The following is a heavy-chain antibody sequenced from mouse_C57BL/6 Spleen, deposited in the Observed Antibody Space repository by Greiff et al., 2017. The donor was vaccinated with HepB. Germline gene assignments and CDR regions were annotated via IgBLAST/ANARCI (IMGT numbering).Heavy chain of an antibody. CDR3: ARDDNYYGSSPWYFDV. Sequence: EVQLVESGGGLVKPGGSLKLSCAASGFTFSSYPMSWVRQTPEKRLEWVATISDGGSYTYYPDNVKGRFTISRDNAKNNLYLQMSHLKSEDTAMYYCARDDNYYGSSPWYFDVWGTGTTVTVSS. J-gene: IGHJ1*03. CDR1: GFTFSSYP. CDR2: ISDGGSYT. V-gene: IGHV5-4*01. D-gene: IGHD1-1*01.